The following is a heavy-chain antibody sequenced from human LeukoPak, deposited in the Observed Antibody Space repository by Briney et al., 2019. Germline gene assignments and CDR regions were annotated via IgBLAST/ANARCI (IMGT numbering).Heavy chain of an antibody. J-gene: IGHJ5*02. D-gene: IGHD6-13*01. Sequence: SETLTLTCTASGGTISSYSMTWIRQAPGKGLEWIGYISYSGSTNYNPAVKSGGITSVDTSKNQFSLKVSSVTAADTAVYYCARGIADRYHWFDPWGQGTLVTVSS. CDR2: ISYSGST. CDR1: GGTISSYS. CDR3: ARGIADRYHWFDP. V-gene: IGHV4-59*08.